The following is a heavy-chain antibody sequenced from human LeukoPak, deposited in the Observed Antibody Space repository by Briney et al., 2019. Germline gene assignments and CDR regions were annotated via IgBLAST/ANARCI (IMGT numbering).Heavy chain of an antibody. V-gene: IGHV4-30-2*01. J-gene: IGHJ3*02. D-gene: IGHD6-19*01. Sequence: SETLSLTCTVSGGSISSGGYYWSWIRQPPGKGLEWIGYIYHSGSTYYNPSLKSRVTISVDRSKNQFSLKLSSVTAADTAVYYCARGSLSSGWYPDAFDIWGQGTMVTVSS. CDR1: GGSISSGGYY. CDR2: IYHSGST. CDR3: ARGSLSSGWYPDAFDI.